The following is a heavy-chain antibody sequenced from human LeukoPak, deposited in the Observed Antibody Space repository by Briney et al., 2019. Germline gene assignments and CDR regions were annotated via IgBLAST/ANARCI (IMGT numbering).Heavy chain of an antibody. J-gene: IGHJ3*02. D-gene: IGHD5-12*01. CDR2: IYYSGST. CDR1: GGSISSYY. CDR3: ARHVYGGFSGYDHAFHDAFDI. Sequence: SETLSLTCTVSGGSISSYYWSWIRQPPGKGLEWIGYIYYSGSTNYNPSLKSRVTISVDTSKNQFSLKLSSVTAADTAVYYCARHVYGGFSGYDHAFHDAFDIWGQGTMVTVSS. V-gene: IGHV4-59*08.